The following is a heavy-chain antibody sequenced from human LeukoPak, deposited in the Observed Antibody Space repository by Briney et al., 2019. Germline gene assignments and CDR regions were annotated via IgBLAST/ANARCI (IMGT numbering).Heavy chain of an antibody. V-gene: IGHV4-61*05. CDR3: ARPGVGATPAAFDI. J-gene: IGHJ3*02. D-gene: IGHD1-26*01. CDR1: GGSISSSSYY. CDR2: IYYSGST. Sequence: SETLSLTCTVSGGSISSSSYYWGWIRQPPGKGLEWIGYIYYSGSTNYNPSLKSRVTISVDTSKNQFSLKLSSVTAADTAVYYCARPGVGATPAAFDIWGQGTMVTVSS.